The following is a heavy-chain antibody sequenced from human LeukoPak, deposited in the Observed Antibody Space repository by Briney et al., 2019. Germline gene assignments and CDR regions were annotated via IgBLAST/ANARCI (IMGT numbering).Heavy chain of an antibody. CDR1: GFDFSSNW. Sequence: GRSLRLSCAASGFDFSSNWMHWVRHAPGQGLVWVSRIKGDGISTNYADSVKGRFTISRDIAKNTLYLQMNSLRAEDTGVYYCAKDHYWSIDYWGRGTLVTVSS. J-gene: IGHJ4*02. CDR2: IKGDGIST. V-gene: IGHV3-74*01. D-gene: IGHD3-3*01. CDR3: AKDHYWSIDY.